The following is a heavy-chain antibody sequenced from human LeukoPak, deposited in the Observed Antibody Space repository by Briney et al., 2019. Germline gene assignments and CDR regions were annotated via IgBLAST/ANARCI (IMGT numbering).Heavy chain of an antibody. Sequence: EASVKVSCKGSGYNSNNYGISWVRQAPGQGLEWMGWINAFNGDTNHAQKFRGRVTMTTDTSTSTAYMELRSLRSDDTAVYYCARDGSGTWLDPWGQGTLVTVSS. J-gene: IGHJ5*02. CDR3: ARDGSGTWLDP. V-gene: IGHV1-18*01. CDR1: GYNSNNYG. D-gene: IGHD3-10*01. CDR2: INAFNGDT.